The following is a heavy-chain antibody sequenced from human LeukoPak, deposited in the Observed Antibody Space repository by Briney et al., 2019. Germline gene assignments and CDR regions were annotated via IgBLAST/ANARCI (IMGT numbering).Heavy chain of an antibody. CDR3: ARDEPRGITMIVVGQGFDP. CDR1: GGSISSSSYY. CDR2: IYYSGST. J-gene: IGHJ5*02. V-gene: IGHV4-39*07. D-gene: IGHD3-22*01. Sequence: SETLSLTCTVSGGSISSSSYYWGWIRQPPGKGLEWIGSIYYSGSTYYNPSLKSRVTISVDTSKNQFSLKLSSVTAADTAVYYCARDEPRGITMIVVGQGFDPWGQGTLVTVSS.